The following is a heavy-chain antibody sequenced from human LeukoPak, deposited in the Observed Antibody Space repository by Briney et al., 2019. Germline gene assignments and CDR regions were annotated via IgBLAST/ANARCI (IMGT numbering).Heavy chain of an antibody. J-gene: IGHJ4*02. CDR1: GFTFQNYA. CDR3: ARGGYYSDYYFDY. CDR2: ISGSGPST. V-gene: IGHV3-23*01. Sequence: PGGSLRLSCAASGFTFQNYAMSWVRQAPGKGLEWASSISGSGPSTDYADSVKGRFTISRDKSKNTLYLQMNSLRAEDTAVYYCARGGYYSDYYFDYWGQGTLVTVSS. D-gene: IGHD3-3*01.